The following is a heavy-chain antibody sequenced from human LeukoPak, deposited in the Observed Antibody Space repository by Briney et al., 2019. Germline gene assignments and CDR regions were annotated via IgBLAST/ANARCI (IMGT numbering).Heavy chain of an antibody. V-gene: IGHV3-23*01. CDR2: ISSSGTSA. CDR3: AKSSIFYDSSGYYVGEKYYFDY. J-gene: IGHJ4*02. D-gene: IGHD3-22*01. CDR1: AFSLRSYS. Sequence: GGSLRLSCVASAFSLRSYSMNWVRQAPGKGLEWVSAISSSGTSAYYANSVKGRFTISRDNSKNTLYLQMNSLRAEDTAIYYCAKSSIFYDSSGYYVGEKYYFDYWGRGTLVTVSS.